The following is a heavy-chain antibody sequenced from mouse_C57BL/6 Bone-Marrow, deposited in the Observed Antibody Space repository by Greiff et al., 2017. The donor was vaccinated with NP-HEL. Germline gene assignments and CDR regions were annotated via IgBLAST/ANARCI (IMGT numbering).Heavy chain of an antibody. CDR2: IRSKSNNYAT. J-gene: IGHJ2*01. CDR1: GFSFNTYA. D-gene: IGHD1-1*01. Sequence: EVQLVESGGGLVQPKGSLKLSCAASGFSFNTYAMNWVRQAPGKGLEWVARIRSKSNNYATYYADSVKDRFTISRDDSESMLYLQMNNLKTEDTAMYYGVGQGVLLRGFDYWGQGTTLTVSS. CDR3: VGQGVLLRGFDY. V-gene: IGHV10-1*01.